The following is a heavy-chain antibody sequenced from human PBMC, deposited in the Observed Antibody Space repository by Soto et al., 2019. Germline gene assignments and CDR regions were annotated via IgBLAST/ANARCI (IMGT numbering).Heavy chain of an antibody. J-gene: IGHJ6*02. D-gene: IGHD3-22*01. Sequence: GESLKISCKASGYTFTTYWIGWVRQMPGKGLEWMGIINPDDSDTRYSPSFEGQVTISADKSISTAYLQWSSLKASDTAMYYCARDSSGYPSSYYYAMEVWGQGTTDTLSS. CDR2: INPDDSDT. CDR3: ARDSSGYPSSYYYAMEV. CDR1: GYTFTTYW. V-gene: IGHV5-51*01.